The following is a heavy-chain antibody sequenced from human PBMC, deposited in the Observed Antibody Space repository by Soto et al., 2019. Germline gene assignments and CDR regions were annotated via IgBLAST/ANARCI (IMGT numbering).Heavy chain of an antibody. CDR2: IIPMFGIA. V-gene: IGHV1-69*04. J-gene: IGHJ6*02. CDR3: ARDSGRSDVVPAAISAMDF. CDR1: GGTWSGYV. Sequence: NRSCKSAGGTWSGYVMISVVQAPGKRHEWMGRIIPMFGIASYAQNFQGRVTITADKSTSTAYMELSSLRSEDTAVYYCARDSGRSDVVPAAISAMDFWGQATSVSVSS. D-gene: IGHD2-2*01.